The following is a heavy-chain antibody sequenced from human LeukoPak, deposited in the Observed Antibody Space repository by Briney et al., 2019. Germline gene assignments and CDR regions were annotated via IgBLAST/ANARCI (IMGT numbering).Heavy chain of an antibody. CDR3: ARGSPLGQNWFDP. Sequence: SETLSLTCAVYGGSFSGYYWSWIRKPPGKGLEWIGEINHSGSTNYNPSLKSRVTVSVDTSKNQFSLKLSSVTAADTAVYYCARGSPLGQNWFDPWGQGTLVTVSS. J-gene: IGHJ5*02. CDR1: GGSFSGYY. D-gene: IGHD3-10*01. V-gene: IGHV4-34*01. CDR2: INHSGST.